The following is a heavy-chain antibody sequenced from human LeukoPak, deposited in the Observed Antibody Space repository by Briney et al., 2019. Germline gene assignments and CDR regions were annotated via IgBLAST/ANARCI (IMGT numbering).Heavy chain of an antibody. V-gene: IGHV3-74*03. CDR2: IRPEGTTT. Sequence: PRGSLSPACAASGFTFSTYWMHWVRQAPGKGLVWVARIRPEGTTTAYAVSVKGRFTISRDNAKNTLFLQMNSLSAEDTAVYYCASDLDWIFFDYWGQGTLVTVSS. D-gene: IGHD3-3*01. J-gene: IGHJ4*02. CDR1: GFTFSTYW. CDR3: ASDLDWIFFDY.